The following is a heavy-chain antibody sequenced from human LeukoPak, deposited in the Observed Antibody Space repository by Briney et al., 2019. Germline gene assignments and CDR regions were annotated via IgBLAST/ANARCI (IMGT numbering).Heavy chain of an antibody. CDR3: ARDHCSSAYYYYGMDV. D-gene: IGHD3-10*02. Sequence: ASVKVSCKASGYTFTSYGISWVRQAPGQGLEWMGWISAYNGSTNYAQKLQGRVTMTTDTSTSTAYMELRSLRSDDTAVYYCARDHCSSAYYYYGMDVWGQGTTVTVSS. CDR2: ISAYNGST. J-gene: IGHJ6*02. CDR1: GYTFTSYG. V-gene: IGHV1-18*01.